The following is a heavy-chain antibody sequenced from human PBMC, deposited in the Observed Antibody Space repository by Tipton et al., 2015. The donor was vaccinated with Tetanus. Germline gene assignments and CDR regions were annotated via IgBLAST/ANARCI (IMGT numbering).Heavy chain of an antibody. CDR2: VFYSGST. CDR3: ARSGGRRYAFDI. Sequence: TLSLTCTVSGGSLSSNYWTWIRQPAGKGLEWLGYVFYSGSTDLNPSLKSRVTISVDTSNNLFSLKLTSVTTADTAVYYCARSGGRRYAFDIWGQGTMATVSS. CDR1: GGSLSSNY. J-gene: IGHJ3*02. V-gene: IGHV4-59*01. D-gene: IGHD3-16*01.